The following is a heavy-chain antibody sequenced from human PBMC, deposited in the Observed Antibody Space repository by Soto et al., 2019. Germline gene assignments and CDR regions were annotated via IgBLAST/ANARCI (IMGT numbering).Heavy chain of an antibody. V-gene: IGHV3-11*06. J-gene: IGHJ6*02. Sequence: LRLSCAASGFTFSDYYMSWIRQAPGKGLEWVSYISSSSSYTNYADSVKGRFTISRDNAKNSLYLQMNSLRAEDTAVYYCARGGRYCSSTSCYSPYGMDVWGQGTTVTVSS. D-gene: IGHD2-2*01. CDR2: ISSSSSYT. CDR1: GFTFSDYY. CDR3: ARGGRYCSSTSCYSPYGMDV.